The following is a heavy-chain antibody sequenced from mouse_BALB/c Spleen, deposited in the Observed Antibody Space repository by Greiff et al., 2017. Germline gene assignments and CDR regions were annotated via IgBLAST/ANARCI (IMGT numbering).Heavy chain of an antibody. J-gene: IGHJ2*01. CDR1: GYNFTSYW. D-gene: IGHD2-1*01. CDR2: IYPGSGST. CDR3: AREAPYGNYNY. V-gene: IGHV1-55*01. Sequence: QVQLKQPGAELVKPGTSVKLSCKASGYNFTSYWINWVKLRPGQGLEWIGDIYPGSGSTNYNEKFKSKATLTVDTSSSTAYMQLSSLASEDSALYYCAREAPYGNYNYWGQGTTLTVSS.